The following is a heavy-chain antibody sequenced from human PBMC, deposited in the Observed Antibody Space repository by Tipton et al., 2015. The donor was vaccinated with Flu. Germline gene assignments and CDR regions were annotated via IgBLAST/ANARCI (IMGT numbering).Heavy chain of an antibody. CDR3: TRHDDYGDSAGGY. D-gene: IGHD4-17*01. Sequence: SLRLSCAASGFTFSGSAMHWVRQASGKGLEWVGRIRSKANSYATAYAASVKGRFTISRDDSKNTAYLQMNSLKTEDTAVYYCTRHDDYGDSAGGYWGQGTLVTVSS. V-gene: IGHV3-73*01. CDR1: GFTFSGSA. CDR2: IRSKANSYAT. J-gene: IGHJ4*02.